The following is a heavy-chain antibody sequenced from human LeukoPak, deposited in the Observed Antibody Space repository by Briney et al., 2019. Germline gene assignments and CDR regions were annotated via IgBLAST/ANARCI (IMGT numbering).Heavy chain of an antibody. J-gene: IGHJ4*02. CDR2: IKQDGSEK. V-gene: IGHV3-7*03. CDR1: GFTFSSYW. CDR3: AREGPVDTAMVYPDHFDY. Sequence: GSLRLSCAASGFTFSSYWMSWVRQAPGKGLEWVANIKQDGSEKYYVDSVKGRFTISRDNAKNSLYLQRNSLRAEDTAVYYCAREGPVDTAMVYPDHFDYWGQGTLVTVSS. D-gene: IGHD5-18*01.